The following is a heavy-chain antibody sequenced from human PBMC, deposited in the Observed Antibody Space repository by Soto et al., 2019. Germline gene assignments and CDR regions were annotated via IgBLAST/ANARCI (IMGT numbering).Heavy chain of an antibody. CDR3: ARVVPAAREYYFDY. V-gene: IGHV3-11*01. D-gene: IGHD2-2*01. CDR1: GFTFSDYY. CDR2: ISSSGSTI. J-gene: IGHJ4*02. Sequence: GGSLRLSCAASGFTFSDYYMSWIRQAPGKGLEWVSYISSSGSTIYYADSVKGRFTISRDNAKNSLYLQMNSLRAEDTAVYYCARVVPAAREYYFDYWGQGTLVTVSS.